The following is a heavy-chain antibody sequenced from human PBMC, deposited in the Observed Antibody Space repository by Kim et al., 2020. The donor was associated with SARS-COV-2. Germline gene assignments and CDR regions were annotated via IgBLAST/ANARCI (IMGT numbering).Heavy chain of an antibody. Sequence: FYADAVKGRFTICRDNSKNTLYLQMNTLRVEDTAIYYCAKKPRYYYGMDVWGQGTTVTVSS. V-gene: IGHV3-23*01. J-gene: IGHJ6*02. CDR3: AKKPRYYYGMDV.